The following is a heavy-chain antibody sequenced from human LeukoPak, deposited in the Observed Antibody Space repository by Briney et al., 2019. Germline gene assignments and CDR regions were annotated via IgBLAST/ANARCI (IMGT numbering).Heavy chain of an antibody. CDR2: ISSSSSYI. V-gene: IGHV3-21*06. CDR1: GFTFSSYT. CDR3: ARDTYDILTGYYKWAFDI. D-gene: IGHD3-9*01. Sequence: GGPLRLSCAASGFTFSSYTMNWVRQAPGKGLEWVSSISSSSSYIYYADSVKGRFAISRDNAKNSLYLQMNSLRAEDTAVYYCARDTYDILTGYYKWAFDIWGQGTMVTASS. J-gene: IGHJ3*02.